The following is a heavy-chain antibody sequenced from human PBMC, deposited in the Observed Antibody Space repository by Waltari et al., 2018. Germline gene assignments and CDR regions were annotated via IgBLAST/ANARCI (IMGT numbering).Heavy chain of an antibody. CDR1: GFTCSTYA. D-gene: IGHD6-19*01. CDR3: AKTYNSGWNFFDY. J-gene: IGHJ4*02. V-gene: IGHV3-23*01. Sequence: EVQLLESGGGLVQTGGYLRLSCADAGFTCSTYAVSWVRQAPGKGLEWVSLVSATGGSTYYTDSVKGRFTISRDNSKNTLYLQMHNLRGDDTAVYYCAKTYNSGWNFFDYWGQGTLVTVSS. CDR2: VSATGGST.